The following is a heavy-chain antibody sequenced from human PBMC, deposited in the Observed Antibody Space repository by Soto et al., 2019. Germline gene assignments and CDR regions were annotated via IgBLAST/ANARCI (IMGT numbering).Heavy chain of an antibody. CDR2: NIPIFGTA. J-gene: IGHJ6*02. V-gene: IGHV1-69*13. D-gene: IGHD2-8*01. Sequence: SVKVSCKASGGTFTSYAISWVRQAPGQGLEWMGGNIPIFGTANYAQKFQGRVTITADESTSTAYMELSSLRSEDTSVYYCARGDSTDCSNGVCSFFYNHDMDVWGQGTTVTVSS. CDR3: ARGDSTDCSNGVCSFFYNHDMDV. CDR1: GGTFTSYA.